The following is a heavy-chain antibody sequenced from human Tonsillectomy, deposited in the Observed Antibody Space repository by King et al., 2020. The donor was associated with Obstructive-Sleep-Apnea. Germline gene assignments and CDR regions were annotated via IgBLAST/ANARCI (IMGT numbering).Heavy chain of an antibody. V-gene: IGHV3-64D*06. D-gene: IGHD3-22*01. J-gene: IGHJ4*02. Sequence: QLVQSGGGLVQPGGSLRLSCSASGFTFSSYAMHWVRQAPGKGLEYVSAISSNGGSTYYADSVKGRSTLSRDHSKNTLYLQMSSVRAEDTAMYYCVKELPPQTYYYDSSGPHVYFGDFWGQGTLVTVSS. CDR2: ISSNGGST. CDR1: GFTFSSYA. CDR3: VKELPPQTYYYDSSGPHVYFGDF.